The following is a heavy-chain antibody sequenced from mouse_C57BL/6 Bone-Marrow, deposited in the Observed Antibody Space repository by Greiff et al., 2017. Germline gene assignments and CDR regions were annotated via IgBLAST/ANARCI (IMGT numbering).Heavy chain of an antibody. CDR2: IDPSDSYT. J-gene: IGHJ4*01. V-gene: IGHV1-69*01. CDR1: GYTFTSYW. D-gene: IGHD1-1*02. Sequence: VQLQQPGAELVMPGASVKLSCKASGYTFTSYWMHWVKQRPGQGLEWIGEIDPSDSYTNYNQKFKGKSTLTVDKSSSTAYMQLSSLTSEDSAVYCCARSWVAYAMDYWGQGTSVTVSS. CDR3: ARSWVAYAMDY.